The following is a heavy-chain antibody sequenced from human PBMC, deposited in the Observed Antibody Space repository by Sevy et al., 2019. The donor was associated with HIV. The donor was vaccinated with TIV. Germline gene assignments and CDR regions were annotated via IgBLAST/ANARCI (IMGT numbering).Heavy chain of an antibody. V-gene: IGHV3-23*01. J-gene: IGHJ4*02. CDR3: AKYPNYGSGSYGDY. CDR2: ISGSGGST. D-gene: IGHD3-10*01. CDR1: GFTFSSYA. Sequence: GGSLRLSCAASGFTFSSYAMSWVRQAPGKGLEWVSAISGSGGSTYYADSVKGRFTISRDNSKNTLYLQMNSLRAEDTAVYYCAKYPNYGSGSYGDYWGQGTQVTVSS.